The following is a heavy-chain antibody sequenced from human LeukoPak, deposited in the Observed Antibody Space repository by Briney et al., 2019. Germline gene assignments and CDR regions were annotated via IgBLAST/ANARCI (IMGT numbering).Heavy chain of an antibody. Sequence: GGSLRLSCAASGFTFSSYSMNWVRQAPGKGLEWVSYISSSSSTIYYADSVKGRFTISRDNAKNSLLLQMDGLRAEDTAVYYCARDKMTGDSYFDYWGQGILVTVSS. D-gene: IGHD7-27*01. J-gene: IGHJ4*02. CDR1: GFTFSSYS. V-gene: IGHV3-48*04. CDR2: ISSSSSTI. CDR3: ARDKMTGDSYFDY.